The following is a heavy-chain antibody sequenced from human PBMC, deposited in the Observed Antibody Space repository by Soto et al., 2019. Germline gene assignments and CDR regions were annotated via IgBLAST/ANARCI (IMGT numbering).Heavy chain of an antibody. V-gene: IGHV4-31*03. CDR1: GGSISSGDYY. Sequence: QVQLQESGPGLVKPSQTLSLTCTVSGGSISSGDYYWSWIREHPGKGLEWIGYIYYSGSTYYNPSLKSRVTISVDTSKYQFSLKLSSVTAADTAVYYCARWWSGSRQGFDPWGQGTLVTVSS. CDR3: ARWWSGSRQGFDP. D-gene: IGHD3-3*01. J-gene: IGHJ5*02. CDR2: IYYSGST.